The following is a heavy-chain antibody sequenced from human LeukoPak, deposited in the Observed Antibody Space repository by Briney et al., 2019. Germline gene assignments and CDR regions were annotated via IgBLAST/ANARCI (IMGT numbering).Heavy chain of an antibody. D-gene: IGHD2-21*02. CDR2: IYYSGST. CDR3: ARIYCGGDCRGYYYHYYMDV. CDR1: GGSISSSSYY. V-gene: IGHV4-39*01. J-gene: IGHJ6*03. Sequence: SETLSLTCTVSGGSISSSSYYWGWIRQPPGKGLEWIGSIYYSGSTYYNPSLKSRVTIFVDTSKNQFSLKLSSVTAADTAVYYCARIYCGGDCRGYYYHYYMDVWGKGTTVTISS.